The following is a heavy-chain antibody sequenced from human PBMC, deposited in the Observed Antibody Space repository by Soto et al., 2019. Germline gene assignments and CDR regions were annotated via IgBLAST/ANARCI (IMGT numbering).Heavy chain of an antibody. CDR1: GFTFSSYS. Sequence: EVQLVESGGGLVKPGGSLRLSCAASGFTFSSYSMNWVRQAPGKGLEWVSSISSSSSYIYYADSVKGRFTISRDNAKNSLYLQMNSLRAEDTAVYYCAKAVKLLWFGELSRPLDYWGQGTLVTVSS. D-gene: IGHD3-10*01. V-gene: IGHV3-21*01. CDR3: AKAVKLLWFGELSRPLDY. CDR2: ISSSSSYI. J-gene: IGHJ4*02.